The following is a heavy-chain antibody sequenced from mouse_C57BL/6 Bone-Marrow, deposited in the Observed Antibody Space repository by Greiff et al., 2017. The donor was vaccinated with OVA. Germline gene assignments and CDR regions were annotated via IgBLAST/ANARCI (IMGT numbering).Heavy chain of an antibody. Sequence: EVKLMESGGGLVKPGGSLKLSCAASGFTFSSYAMSWVRQTPEKRLEWVATISDGGSYTYYPDNVKGRFTISRDNAKNNLYLQMSHLKSEDTAMYYCARDYVLLFGDWGQGTTLTVSS. V-gene: IGHV5-4*01. J-gene: IGHJ2*01. CDR2: ISDGGSYT. CDR3: ARDYVLLFGD. CDR1: GFTFSSYA.